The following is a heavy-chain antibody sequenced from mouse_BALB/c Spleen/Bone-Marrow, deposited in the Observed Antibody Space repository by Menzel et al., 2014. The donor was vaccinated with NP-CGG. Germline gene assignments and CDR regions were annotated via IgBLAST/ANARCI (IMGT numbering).Heavy chain of an antibody. Sequence: QVQLQQPGAELVRPGASVKLSCKASGYTFTSYWINWVKQRPGQGLEWIGNIYPSDSYTNYNQKFKDKVTLTVDKSSSTAYMQLSSPTSEDSAVYYCTLLSPMDYWGQGTSVTVSS. D-gene: IGHD2-1*01. CDR3: TLLSPMDY. CDR2: IYPSDSYT. J-gene: IGHJ4*01. V-gene: IGHV1-69*02. CDR1: GYTFTSYW.